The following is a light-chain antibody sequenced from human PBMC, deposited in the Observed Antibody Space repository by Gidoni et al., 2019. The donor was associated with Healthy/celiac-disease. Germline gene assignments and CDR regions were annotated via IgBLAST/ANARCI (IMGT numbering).Light chain of an antibody. CDR2: LGS. Sequence: IVMHSSPFPMLVTPGGPASISCRTSQILLHSNGDNYLDWYLQKPGQPPQLLIYLGSNRSSGFPDRFGGGGSGTDFPLKISRVGAEDVGVYYCMQAIQTPPTFGPGTKVDIK. CDR1: QILLHSNGDNY. V-gene: IGKV2-28*01. CDR3: MQAIQTPPT. J-gene: IGKJ3*01.